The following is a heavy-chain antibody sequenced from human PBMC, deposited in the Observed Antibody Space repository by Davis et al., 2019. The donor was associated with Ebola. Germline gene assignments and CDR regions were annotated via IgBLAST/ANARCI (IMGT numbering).Heavy chain of an antibody. CDR1: GGSISSSSYY. CDR3: ASWGPYDYVWGSYGY. V-gene: IGHV4-39*01. CDR2: IYYSGST. Sequence: SETLSLTCTVSGGSISSSSYYWGWIRQPPGKGPEWIGSIYYSGSTYYNPSLKSRVTISVDTSKNQFSLKLSSVTAADTAVYYCASWGPYDYVWGSYGYWGQGTLVTVSS. J-gene: IGHJ4*02. D-gene: IGHD3-16*01.